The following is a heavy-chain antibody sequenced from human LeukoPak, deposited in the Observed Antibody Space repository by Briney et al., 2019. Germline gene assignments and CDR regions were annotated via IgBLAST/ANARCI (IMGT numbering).Heavy chain of an antibody. V-gene: IGHV4-39*07. CDR2: IYYSGST. J-gene: IGHJ6*02. CDR3: ARDPPGYDMDYYYYGMDV. D-gene: IGHD3-9*01. Sequence: SETLSLTCTISGGSISRSSYYWGWIRQPPGKGLEWIGSIYYSGSTYYNPSLKSRVTISVDTSKNQFSLKLSSVTAADTAVYYCARDPPGYDMDYYYYGMDVWGQGTTVTVSS. CDR1: GGSISRSSYY.